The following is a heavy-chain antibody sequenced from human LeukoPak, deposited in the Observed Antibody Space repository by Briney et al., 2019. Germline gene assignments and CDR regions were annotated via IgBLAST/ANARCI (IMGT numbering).Heavy chain of an antibody. D-gene: IGHD3-22*01. CDR3: AKALYYYDSSGYLH. J-gene: IGHJ4*02. Sequence: GGSLRLSCAASGFTFSSYAMSWVRQAPGKGLEWVSDISGSGGSTYYADSVKGRFTISRDNSKNTLYLQMNSLGAEDTAVYYCAKALYYYDSSGYLHWGQGTLVTVSS. V-gene: IGHV3-23*01. CDR2: ISGSGGST. CDR1: GFTFSSYA.